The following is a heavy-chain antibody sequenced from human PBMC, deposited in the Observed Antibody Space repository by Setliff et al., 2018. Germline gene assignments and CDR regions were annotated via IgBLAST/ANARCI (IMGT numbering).Heavy chain of an antibody. D-gene: IGHD2-2*01. Sequence: SETLSLTCSVSGTSISNYYWSWIRQPPGKGLEWIGYIYSSGSTNYNPSLKSRVAISRDTSTNQLSLELRSVTAADTAVYYCAREPTRTGGFYYLDVWGEGTTVTVSS. CDR1: GTSISNYY. V-gene: IGHV4-4*08. CDR3: AREPTRTGGFYYLDV. CDR2: IYSSGST. J-gene: IGHJ6*03.